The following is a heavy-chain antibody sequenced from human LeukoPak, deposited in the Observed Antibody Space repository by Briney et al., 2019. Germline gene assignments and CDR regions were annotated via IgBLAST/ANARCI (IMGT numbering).Heavy chain of an antibody. CDR3: ERSGVSYSYVDQYYYMDL. V-gene: IGHV3-30*03. J-gene: IGHJ6*03. Sequence: GGSLTLSCAVSRFTFSTYAMDWVRRAPDKGLEWVAVIASDGSNKLYADSVKGRLIISRDNPKHTLYLQVHSERAEDTCVYYCERSGVSYSYVDQYYYMDLWGKGTTVTVSS. CDR2: IASDGSNK. D-gene: IGHD5-18*01. CDR1: RFTFSTYA.